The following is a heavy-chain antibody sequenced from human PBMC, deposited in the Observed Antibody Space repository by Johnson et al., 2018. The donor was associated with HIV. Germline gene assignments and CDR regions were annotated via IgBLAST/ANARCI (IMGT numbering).Heavy chain of an antibody. CDR2: IGTAGDT. Sequence: EVQLVESGGGLVQPGRSLRLSCAASGFTFDDYAMHWVRQAPGKGLEWVSAIGTAGDTYYPGSVKGRFTISRENAKNSLYLQMNSLRAGDTAVYYCARGVAFSQHAFDLRGQGTMVTVSS. CDR3: ARGVAFSQHAFDL. J-gene: IGHJ3*01. CDR1: GFTFDDYA. D-gene: IGHD3-3*01. V-gene: IGHV3-13*01.